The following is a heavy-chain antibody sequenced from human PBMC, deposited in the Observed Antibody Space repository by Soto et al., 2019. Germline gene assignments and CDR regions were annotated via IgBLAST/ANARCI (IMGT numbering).Heavy chain of an antibody. V-gene: IGHV3-23*01. J-gene: IGHJ4*02. CDR1: GFTFSSYA. CDR3: AKGGYSSSSGLGLVLY. CDR2: ISGSGGST. Sequence: EVQLLESGGGLVQPGGSLRLSCAASGFTFSSYAMSWVRQAPGKGLEWVSAISGSGGSTYYADSVKGRFTIFRDNSKNTLYLQMNSLRAEDTAVYYCAKGGYSSSSGLGLVLYWGQGTLVTVSS. D-gene: IGHD6-6*01.